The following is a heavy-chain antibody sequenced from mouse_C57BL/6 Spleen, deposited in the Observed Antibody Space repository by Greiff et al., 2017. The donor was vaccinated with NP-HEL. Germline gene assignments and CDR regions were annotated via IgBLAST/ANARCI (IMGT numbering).Heavy chain of an antibody. CDR2: IHPNSGST. Sequence: QVQLQQPGAELVKPGASVKLSCKASGYTFNSYWMHWVKQRPGQGLEWIGMIHPNSGSTNYNEKFKSKATLTVDKSSSTAYMQLSSLTSEDSAVYYCARGVITTLLDYWGQGTTLTVSS. CDR3: ARGVITTLLDY. J-gene: IGHJ2*01. CDR1: GYTFNSYW. V-gene: IGHV1-64*01. D-gene: IGHD2-4*01.